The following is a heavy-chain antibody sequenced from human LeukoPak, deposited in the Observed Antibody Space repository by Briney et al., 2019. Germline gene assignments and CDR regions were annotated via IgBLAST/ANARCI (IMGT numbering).Heavy chain of an antibody. CDR3: STTYYYDSSEGY. D-gene: IGHD3-22*01. Sequence: GGALRLSRAGPWFPFSNARMEWVPPAPGEGVGWGGRFKSKTDGGTTDYAAPVKGGFTISRDDSKNTLYLQMNSLKTEDTAVYYCSTTYYYDSSEGYWGQGTLVTVSS. CDR1: WFPFSNAR. J-gene: IGHJ4*02. V-gene: IGHV3-15*07. CDR2: FKSKTDGGTT.